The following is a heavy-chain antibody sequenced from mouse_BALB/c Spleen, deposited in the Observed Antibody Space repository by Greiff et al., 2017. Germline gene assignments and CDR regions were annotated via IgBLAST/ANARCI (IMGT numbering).Heavy chain of an antibody. V-gene: IGHV5-6-4*01. CDR3: TRDRDTYDPYYWYY. CDR1: GFTFSSYT. J-gene: IGHJ2*02. CDR2: ISSGGSYT. D-gene: IGHD2-14*01. Sequence: EVKVVESGGGLVKPGGSLKLSCAASGFTFSSYTMSWVRQTPEKRLEWVATISSGGSYTYYPDSVKGRFTISRDNAKNTLYLQMSRLKSEDTAMYYCTRDRDTYDPYYWYYWGQGTSLTVSS.